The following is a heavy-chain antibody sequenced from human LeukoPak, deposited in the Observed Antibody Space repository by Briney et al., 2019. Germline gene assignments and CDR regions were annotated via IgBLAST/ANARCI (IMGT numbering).Heavy chain of an antibody. D-gene: IGHD3-22*01. CDR1: GFTFSSYA. J-gene: IGHJ4*02. CDR2: INHSGST. CDR3: ASRDSSGYYEDY. V-gene: IGHV4-34*01. Sequence: GSLRLSCAASGFTFSSYAMSWIRQPPGKGLEWIGEINHSGSTNYNPSLKSRVTISVDTSKNQFSLKLSSVTAADTAVYYCASRDSSGYYEDYWGQGTLVTVSS.